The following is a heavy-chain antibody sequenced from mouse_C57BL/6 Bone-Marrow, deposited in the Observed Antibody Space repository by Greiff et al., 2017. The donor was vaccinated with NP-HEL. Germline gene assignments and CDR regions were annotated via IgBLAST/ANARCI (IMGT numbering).Heavy chain of an antibody. J-gene: IGHJ3*01. D-gene: IGHD1-1*01. CDR2: ISYDGSN. V-gene: IGHV3-6*01. Sequence: ESGPGLVKPSQSLSLTCSVTGYSIISGYYWNWIRQFPGNKLEWMAYISYDGSNNYNPSLKNRNSITRDISKNQFFLKLTSVTTEDTATYYCAREGGYYGSPFAYWGQGTLVTVSA. CDR3: AREGGYYGSPFAY. CDR1: GYSIISGYY.